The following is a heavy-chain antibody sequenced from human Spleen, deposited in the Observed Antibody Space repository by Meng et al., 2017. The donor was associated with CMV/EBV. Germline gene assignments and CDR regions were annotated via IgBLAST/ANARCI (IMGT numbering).Heavy chain of an antibody. Sequence: GSLKISCAASEFTFRSYGMHWVRQTPGKGLEWVAVIWYDGSNKYYADSVKGRFTISRDNSKNTLYLQMNSLRAEDTAVYYCAKPTLMWSGSYLYFDYWGQGTLVTVSS. J-gene: IGHJ4*02. CDR3: AKPTLMWSGSYLYFDY. CDR2: IWYDGSNK. D-gene: IGHD1-26*01. CDR1: EFTFRSYG. V-gene: IGHV3-33*06.